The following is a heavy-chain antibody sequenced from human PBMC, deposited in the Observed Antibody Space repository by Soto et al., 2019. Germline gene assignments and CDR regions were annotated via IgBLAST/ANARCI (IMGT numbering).Heavy chain of an antibody. CDR1: GYSFTSYW. D-gene: IGHD2-15*01. V-gene: IGHV5-10-1*01. CDR3: ARGGSHDDY. CDR2: IDPSDSYT. Sequence: EVQLVQSGAEVTKPGESLRISCEGSGYSFTSYWITWVRQMPGKGLEWMGRIDPSDSYTNYSPSFEGHVTISVDKSISTAYLQWSSLRASDTAIYYCARGGSHDDYWGRGTLVIVSS. J-gene: IGHJ4*02.